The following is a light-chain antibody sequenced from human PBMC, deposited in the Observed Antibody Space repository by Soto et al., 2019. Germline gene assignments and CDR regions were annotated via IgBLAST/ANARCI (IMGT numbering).Light chain of an antibody. V-gene: IGKV3-15*01. CDR1: QSVDGY. CDR3: QQYHKWPPIT. CDR2: GAS. Sequence: VMTQSPGPLSVSLGESATLSCRSSQSVDGYLAWYQQKPGQAPRLLIYGASTRATGVTARFRGGGSGTEFTLTISSLQSEDSAVYYCQQYHKWPPITFGQGTRLAI. J-gene: IGKJ5*01.